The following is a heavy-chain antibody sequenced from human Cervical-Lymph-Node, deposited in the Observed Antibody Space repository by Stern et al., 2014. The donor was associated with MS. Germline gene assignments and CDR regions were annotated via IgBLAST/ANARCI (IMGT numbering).Heavy chain of an antibody. CDR1: SGSMSSSSYY. CDR2: FYYSGST. CDR3: AGTGAHDTITVWANYYYGLDV. J-gene: IGHJ6*02. D-gene: IGHD1-1*01. V-gene: IGHV4-39*01. Sequence: QVQLQESGPGLVKPSETLSLTCTVSSGSMSSSSYYWGWVRQPPGKGLEWIGSFYYSGSTDYTRSVKSRVTISVDSSKTQFSLKLSSVTAADTAVYYCAGTGAHDTITVWANYYYGLDVWGQGTTVIVSS.